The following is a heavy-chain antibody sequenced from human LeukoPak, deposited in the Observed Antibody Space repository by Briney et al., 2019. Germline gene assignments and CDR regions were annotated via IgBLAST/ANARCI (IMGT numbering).Heavy chain of an antibody. D-gene: IGHD3-3*01. CDR1: GGSISSYY. CDR2: INHSGST. J-gene: IGHJ4*02. Sequence: PSETLSLTCTVSGGSISSYYWSWIRQPPGKGLEWIGEINHSGSTNYNPSLKSRVTISVDTSKNQFSLKLSSVTAADTAVYYCARGELYYDFWSGYWATQFDYWGQGTLVTVSS. V-gene: IGHV4-34*01. CDR3: ARGELYYDFWSGYWATQFDY.